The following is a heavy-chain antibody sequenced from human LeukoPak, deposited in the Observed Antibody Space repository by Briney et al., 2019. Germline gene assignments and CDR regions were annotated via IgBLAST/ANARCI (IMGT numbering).Heavy chain of an antibody. CDR2: IYDSGST. Sequence: KPSETLSLTCTVSGGSITSYYWSWIRQPPGKGLEWIGYIYDSGSTNYNPSLKSRVTISVDTSKNQFSLKLSSVTAADTAVYYCARSHKLRFDPWGQGTLVTVSS. V-gene: IGHV4-59*01. D-gene: IGHD6-6*01. J-gene: IGHJ5*02. CDR3: ARSHKLRFDP. CDR1: GGSITSYY.